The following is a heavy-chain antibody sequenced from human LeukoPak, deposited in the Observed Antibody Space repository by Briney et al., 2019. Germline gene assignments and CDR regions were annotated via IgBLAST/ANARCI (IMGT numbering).Heavy chain of an antibody. J-gene: IGHJ4*02. V-gene: IGHV4-39*01. Sequence: PSETLSLTCTVSGGSISSRSYCWGWIRQPPGKGLEWIGSICYSESTYSNPSLKSRVTTSVDTSQSQFSLKLSSVTAEDTAVYYCARHLSSAWHPGYWGQGTLVTVSA. CDR2: ICYSEST. CDR1: GGSISSRSYC. CDR3: ARHLSSAWHPGY. D-gene: IGHD6-19*01.